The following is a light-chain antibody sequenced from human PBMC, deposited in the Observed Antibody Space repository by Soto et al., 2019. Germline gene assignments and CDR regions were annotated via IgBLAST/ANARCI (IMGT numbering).Light chain of an antibody. CDR3: QQYNTYPWT. Sequence: DIPMTQSPSSLSASVGDXVTITCRASQSIGNYLNWYQQKPGKAPKIMIYAASTLQSGVPSRFSGSGSGTDFTLTISRLHPDDFATYYCQQYNTYPWTFGQGTKVDIK. CDR2: AAS. V-gene: IGKV1-39*01. CDR1: QSIGNY. J-gene: IGKJ1*01.